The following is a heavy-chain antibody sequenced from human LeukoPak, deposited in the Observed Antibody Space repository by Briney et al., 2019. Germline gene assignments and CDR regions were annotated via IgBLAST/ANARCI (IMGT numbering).Heavy chain of an antibody. CDR3: AKSSSSWYNPNGNWFDP. Sequence: PSETLSLTCTVSGVSISSYYWSWIRQPPGKGLEWIGYIYYSGSTNYNPSLKSRVTISVDTSKNQFSLKLSSVTAADTAVYYCAKSSSSWYNPNGNWFDPWGQGTLVTVSS. CDR1: GVSISSYY. D-gene: IGHD6-13*01. V-gene: IGHV4-59*01. J-gene: IGHJ5*02. CDR2: IYYSGST.